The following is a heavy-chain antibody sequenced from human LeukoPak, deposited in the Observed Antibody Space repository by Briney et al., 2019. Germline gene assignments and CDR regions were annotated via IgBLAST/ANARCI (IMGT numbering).Heavy chain of an antibody. J-gene: IGHJ6*03. CDR2: MNPNSGNT. Sequence: ASVKVSCKASGGTFSSYAISWVRQATGQGLEWMGWMNPNSGNTGYAQKFQGRVTITRNTSISTAYMELSSLRSEDTAVYYCARESGTSWDYYYMDVWGKGTTVTVSS. D-gene: IGHD1-1*01. CDR3: ARESGTSWDYYYMDV. V-gene: IGHV1-8*03. CDR1: GGTFSSYA.